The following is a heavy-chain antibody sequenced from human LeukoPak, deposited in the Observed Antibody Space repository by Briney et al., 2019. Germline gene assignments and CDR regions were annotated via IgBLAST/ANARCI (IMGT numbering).Heavy chain of an antibody. V-gene: IGHV1-8*01. CDR1: GYTFTSYD. CDR3: ARVSLWFGEFWGY. CDR2: MNPNSGNT. Sequence: GASVKVSCEASGYTFTSYDINWVRQATGQGLEWMGWMNPNSGNTGYAQKFQGRVTMTRNTSISTAYMELSSLRSEDTAVYHCARVSLWFGEFWGYWGQGTLVTVSS. D-gene: IGHD3-10*01. J-gene: IGHJ4*02.